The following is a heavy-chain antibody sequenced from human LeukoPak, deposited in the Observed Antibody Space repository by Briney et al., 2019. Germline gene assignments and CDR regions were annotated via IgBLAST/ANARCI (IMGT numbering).Heavy chain of an antibody. CDR3: ARVDSSGWRGYYFDY. CDR2: IYTSGST. CDR1: GGSISSYY. D-gene: IGHD6-19*01. V-gene: IGHV4-4*07. Sequence: SETLSLTCTVSGGSISSYYWSWIRQPAGKGLEWIGRIYTSGSTNYNPSLKSRVTMSVDTSKNQFSLKLSSVTAADTAVYYCARVDSSGWRGYYFDYWGQGTPVTVSS. J-gene: IGHJ4*02.